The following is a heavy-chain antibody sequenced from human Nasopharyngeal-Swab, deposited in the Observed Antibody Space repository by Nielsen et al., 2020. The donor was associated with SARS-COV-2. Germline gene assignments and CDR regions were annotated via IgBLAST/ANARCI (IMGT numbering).Heavy chain of an antibody. D-gene: IGHD5-18*01. Sequence: SETLSLTCTVSGGSISSYYWSWIRQPPGKGLEWFGYIYYSGSTNYNPSLKSRVTISVDTSKNQFSLKLSSVTAADTAVYYCARVGEEAMAKFYYYYYYMDVWGKGTTVTVSS. CDR1: GGSISSYY. V-gene: IGHV4-59*01. J-gene: IGHJ6*03. CDR3: ARVGEEAMAKFYYYYYYMDV. CDR2: IYYSGST.